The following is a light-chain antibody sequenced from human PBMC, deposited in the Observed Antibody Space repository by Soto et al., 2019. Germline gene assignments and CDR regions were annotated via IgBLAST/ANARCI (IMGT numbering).Light chain of an antibody. CDR3: QQYGSSPRT. CDR1: QSVSSN. J-gene: IGKJ5*01. CDR2: GAS. V-gene: IGKV3-20*01. Sequence: ESVLTQSPGTLSLSPGERATLSCRASQSVSSNLAWYQQKPGQAPRLLIYGASNRATGIPDRFSGSGSGTDFTLTITRLEPEDFAVYYCQQYGSSPRTFGQGTRLEIK.